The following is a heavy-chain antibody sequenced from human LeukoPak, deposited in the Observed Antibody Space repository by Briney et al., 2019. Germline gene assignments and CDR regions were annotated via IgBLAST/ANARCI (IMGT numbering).Heavy chain of an antibody. J-gene: IGHJ4*02. D-gene: IGHD2-21*02. Sequence: GGSLRLSCAASGFTFSSSWMHWVRQAPGKGLVWVSRINSDGSLTNYADSVKGRFTISRDNAKNSLYLQMNSLRAEDTAVYYCARVGTNCGGDCYPLRGQGTLVTVSS. CDR1: GFTFSSSW. CDR2: INSDGSLT. V-gene: IGHV3-74*01. CDR3: ARVGTNCGGDCYPL.